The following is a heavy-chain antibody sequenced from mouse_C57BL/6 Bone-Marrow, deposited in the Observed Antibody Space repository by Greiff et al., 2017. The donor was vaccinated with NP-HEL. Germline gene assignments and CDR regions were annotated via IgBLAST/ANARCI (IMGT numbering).Heavy chain of an antibody. CDR2: IWRGGST. CDR1: GFSLTSYG. D-gene: IGHD1-1*01. V-gene: IGHV2-5*01. Sequence: VKLQQSGPGLVQPSQSLSITCTVSGFSLTSYGVHWVRQSPGKGLEWLGVIWRGGSTDYNAAFMSRLSITKDNSKSQVFFKMNSLQADDTAIYYCAKKLGYYGSSYDAMDYWGQGTSVTVSS. J-gene: IGHJ4*01. CDR3: AKKLGYYGSSYDAMDY.